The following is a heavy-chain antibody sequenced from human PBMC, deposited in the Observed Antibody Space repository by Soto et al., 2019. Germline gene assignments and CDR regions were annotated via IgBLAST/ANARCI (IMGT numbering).Heavy chain of an antibody. J-gene: IGHJ5*02. V-gene: IGHV4-59*01. CDR1: CGSISSYY. CDR3: ARGWDYDFWSGYYSAFEP. D-gene: IGHD3-3*01. CDR2: IYYSGST. Sequence: SETLSLTCTVSCGSISSYYWSWIRQPPGKGLEWIGYIYYSGSTNYNPSLKSRVTISVDTSKNQFSLKLSSVTAADTAVYYCARGWDYDFWSGYYSAFEPWGQGTLVTVSS.